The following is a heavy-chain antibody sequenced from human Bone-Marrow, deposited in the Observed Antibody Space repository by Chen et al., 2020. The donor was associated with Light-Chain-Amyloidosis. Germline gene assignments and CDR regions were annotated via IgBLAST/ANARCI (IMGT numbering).Heavy chain of an antibody. V-gene: IGHV1-69*01. Sequence: QVQLVQSGAEVKKPGSSVKVSCKASGGTFSSYAIRWVRQAPGQGLEWMGGIIPIFGTANYAQKFQGRVTITADESTSTAYMELSSLRSEDTAVYYCASYNPVYAFTTLYYYGMDVWGQGTTVTVSS. CDR3: ASYNPVYAFTTLYYYGMDV. D-gene: IGHD2-2*01. CDR1: GGTFSSYA. J-gene: IGHJ6*02. CDR2: IIPIFGTA.